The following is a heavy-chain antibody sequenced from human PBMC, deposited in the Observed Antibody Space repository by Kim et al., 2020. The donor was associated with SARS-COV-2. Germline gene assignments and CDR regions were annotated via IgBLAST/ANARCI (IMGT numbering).Heavy chain of an antibody. J-gene: IGHJ6*02. CDR1: GYTFTSYG. CDR2: ISAYNGNT. V-gene: IGHV1-18*01. Sequence: ASVKVSCKASGYTFTSYGISWVRQAPGQGLEWMGWISAYNGNTNYAQKLQGRVTMTTDTSTSTAYMELRSLRSDDTAVYYCARDRGRFLAYYYYGMDVWGQGTTVTVSS. CDR3: ARDRGRFLAYYYYGMDV. D-gene: IGHD3-3*01.